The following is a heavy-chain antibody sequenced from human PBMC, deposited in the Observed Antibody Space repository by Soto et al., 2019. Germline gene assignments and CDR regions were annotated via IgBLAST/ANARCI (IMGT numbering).Heavy chain of an antibody. J-gene: IGHJ3*02. Sequence: QVQLVESGGGVVQPGRSLRLSCAASGFTFSSYGMHWVRQAPGKGLEWVAVISYDGSNKYYADSVKGRFTISRDNSKNALYLQMNSLRAEDTAVYYCAKALYSGWTNDAFDIWGQGTMVTVSS. CDR1: GFTFSSYG. CDR2: ISYDGSNK. D-gene: IGHD6-19*01. V-gene: IGHV3-30*18. CDR3: AKALYSGWTNDAFDI.